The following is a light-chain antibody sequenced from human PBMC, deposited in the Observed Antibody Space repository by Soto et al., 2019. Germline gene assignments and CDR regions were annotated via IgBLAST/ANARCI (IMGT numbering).Light chain of an antibody. Sequence: DIQMTQSPSSLSASVGDRVTITCRASQNIRNYLNWYQQKPGKVLNLLIYGASSLQSGVPSRFSGSGSQTDFTLTINNLQPEDFATYYCQQSYTAVFTFGPGTKVDIK. CDR3: QQSYTAVFT. CDR2: GAS. J-gene: IGKJ3*01. V-gene: IGKV1-39*01. CDR1: QNIRNY.